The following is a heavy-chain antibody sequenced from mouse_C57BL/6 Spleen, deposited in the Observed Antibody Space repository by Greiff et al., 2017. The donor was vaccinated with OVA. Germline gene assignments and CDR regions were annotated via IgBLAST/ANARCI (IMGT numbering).Heavy chain of an antibody. Sequence: VQLQQPGAELVKPGASVKLSCKASGYTFTSYWMHWVKQRPGQGLEWIGMIHPNSGSTNYNEKFKSKATLTVDKSSSTAYMQLSSLTSEDSAVYYCARCYYDYDLTYYAMDYWGQGTSVTVSS. J-gene: IGHJ4*01. D-gene: IGHD2-4*01. CDR2: IHPNSGST. CDR3: ARCYYDYDLTYYAMDY. V-gene: IGHV1-64*01. CDR1: GYTFTSYW.